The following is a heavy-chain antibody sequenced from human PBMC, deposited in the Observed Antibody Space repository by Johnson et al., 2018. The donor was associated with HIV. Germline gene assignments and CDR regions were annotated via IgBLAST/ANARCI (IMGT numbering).Heavy chain of an antibody. D-gene: IGHD2/OR15-2a*01. CDR2: IKQDGSEQ. J-gene: IGHJ3*02. CDR1: GFTFSSYW. Sequence: EVQLVESGGGVVRPGESLRLSCAASGFTFSSYWMSWVRQAPGKGLVWVANIKQDGSEQYYVDSETGRITISRDNAKNSLYLQMNSLRAEDTAVYYCARDAFLGFYPYALDIWGQGTMVTVSS. V-gene: IGHV3-7*01. CDR3: ARDAFLGFYPYALDI.